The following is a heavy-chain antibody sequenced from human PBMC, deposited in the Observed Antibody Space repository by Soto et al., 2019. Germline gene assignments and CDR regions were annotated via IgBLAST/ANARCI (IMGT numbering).Heavy chain of an antibody. Sequence: GGSLRLSCASSVFTFISYSMNWVRQAPGKGLEWVSSISSSSSYIYYADSVKGRFTISRDNAKNSLYLQMNSLRAEDTAVYYCARDPLLGGAFDIWGQGTMVTVSS. CDR2: ISSSSSYI. CDR1: VFTFISYS. CDR3: ARDPLLGGAFDI. D-gene: IGHD2-15*01. V-gene: IGHV3-21*01. J-gene: IGHJ3*02.